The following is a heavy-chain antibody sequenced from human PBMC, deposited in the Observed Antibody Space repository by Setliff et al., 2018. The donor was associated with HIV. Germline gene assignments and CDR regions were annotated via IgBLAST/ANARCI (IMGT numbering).Heavy chain of an antibody. V-gene: IGHV3-23*01. CDR3: AKELAASGLGYFDS. CDR1: GFTFSNYV. CDR2: ISGSGERT. Sequence: GGSLRLSCAASGFTFSNYVINWVRQAPGKGLEWISGISGSGERTFYADSVKGRFTISRDNSKNTVYLQMNSLRAEDTAEYYCAKELAASGLGYFDSWGRGILVTVSS. J-gene: IGHJ4*02. D-gene: IGHD3-22*01.